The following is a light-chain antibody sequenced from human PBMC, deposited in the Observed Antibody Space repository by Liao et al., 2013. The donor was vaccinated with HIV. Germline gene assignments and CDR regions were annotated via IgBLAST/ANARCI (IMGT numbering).Light chain of an antibody. V-gene: IGLV3-1*01. CDR3: QAWDTSVV. CDR1: KLGDKY. Sequence: SYELTQPPSVSVSPGQTASITCSGDKLGDKYVSWYQQKPGQSPVLVIYQDNQRPSGIPERFSGSISGNTATLTISGTQSMDEADYYCQAWDTSVVFGGGTKLTVL. J-gene: IGLJ2*01. CDR2: QDN.